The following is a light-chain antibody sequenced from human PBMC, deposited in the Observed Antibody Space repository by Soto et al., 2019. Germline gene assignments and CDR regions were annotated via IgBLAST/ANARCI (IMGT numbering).Light chain of an antibody. V-gene: IGKV1-5*01. CDR2: DAS. J-gene: IGKJ1*01. CDR3: QHYNSYSEA. CDR1: QSSSRW. Sequence: DSQMAQSPSSLCASVGDRVAITCRASQSSSRWLAWYQEKPGKAPKVLIYDASNLESGVPSRFSGSGSGTEFTLTISRLQPDDFATYYCQHYNSYSEAFGQGTKVDIK.